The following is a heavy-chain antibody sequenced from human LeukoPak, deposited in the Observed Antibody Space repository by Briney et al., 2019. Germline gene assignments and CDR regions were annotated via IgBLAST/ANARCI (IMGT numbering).Heavy chain of an antibody. D-gene: IGHD3-22*01. Sequence: GASVKVSCKASGYTFTSFYIHWVRQAPGQGLEWMAIINPSGGTTRYAQKLQGRVTMTRDTSTSTVYMELSSLRSEDTAVYYCARDARPSYDTSGYYFPGDYWGQGTLVTVSS. V-gene: IGHV1-46*01. J-gene: IGHJ4*02. CDR3: ARDARPSYDTSGYYFPGDY. CDR1: GYTFTSFY. CDR2: INPSGGTT.